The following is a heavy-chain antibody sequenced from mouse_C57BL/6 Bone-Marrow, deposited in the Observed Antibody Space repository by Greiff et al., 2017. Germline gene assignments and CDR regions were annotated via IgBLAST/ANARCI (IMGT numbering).Heavy chain of an antibody. CDR1: GFTFTDYY. D-gene: IGHD4-1*01. V-gene: IGHV7-3*01. Sequence: EVKLVESGGGLVQPGGSLRLSCAASGFTFTDYYMSWVRQPPGKALEWLGFIRNKANGYTTESSASVKGRFTIARGNSHSILYLQMNALRAEDSATYYCASIHWDDYAMDYWGQGTSVTVSS. CDR3: ASIHWDDYAMDY. CDR2: IRNKANGYTT. J-gene: IGHJ4*01.